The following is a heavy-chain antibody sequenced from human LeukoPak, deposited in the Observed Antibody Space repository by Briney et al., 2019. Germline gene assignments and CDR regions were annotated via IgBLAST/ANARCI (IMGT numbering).Heavy chain of an antibody. D-gene: IGHD2-15*01. CDR3: AKDVGGPLADAFDI. Sequence: GGSLRPSCAASGFTFSSYWMTWVRQAPGKGLEWVSGISWDSSSVAYADSVKGRFTISRDNAKNSLYLQMNSLRAEDMALYYCAKDVGGPLADAFDIWGQGTMVTVSS. J-gene: IGHJ3*02. CDR2: ISWDSSSV. V-gene: IGHV3-9*03. CDR1: GFTFSSYW.